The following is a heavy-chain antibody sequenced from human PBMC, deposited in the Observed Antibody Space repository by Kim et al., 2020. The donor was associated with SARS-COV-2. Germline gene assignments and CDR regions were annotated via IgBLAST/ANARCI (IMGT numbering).Heavy chain of an antibody. Sequence: GGSLRLSCAASGFTFSSYWMHWVRQAPGKGLVWVSRINSDGSTTDYADSVKGRFTISRDNPKSTVYLQMNRLRAEDTAVCYGARNDLIRGSNAVAYWGQ. CDR3: ARNDLIRGSNAVAY. J-gene: IGHJ4*02. CDR1: GFTFSSYW. V-gene: IGHV3-74*01. D-gene: IGHD1-26*01. CDR2: INSDGSTT.